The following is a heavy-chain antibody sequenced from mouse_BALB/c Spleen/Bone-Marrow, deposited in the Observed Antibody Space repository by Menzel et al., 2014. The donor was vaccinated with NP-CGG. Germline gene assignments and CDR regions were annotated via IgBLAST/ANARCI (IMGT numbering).Heavy chain of an antibody. CDR1: GYAFTNYL. D-gene: IGHD2-14*01. Sequence: QVQLQQSGAELVRPGTSVKASCKASGYAFTNYLIEWVKQRPGQGLEWIGVINPGSGGTNYNEKFKGKATLTADKSSSTAYMQLSSLTSDDSAVYFCANRYDYAMVYWGQGTSVTVSS. V-gene: IGHV1-54*03. CDR3: ANRYDYAMVY. J-gene: IGHJ4*01. CDR2: INPGSGGT.